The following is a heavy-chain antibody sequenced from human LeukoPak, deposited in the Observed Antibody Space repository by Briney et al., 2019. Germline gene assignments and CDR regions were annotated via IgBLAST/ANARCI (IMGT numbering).Heavy chain of an antibody. V-gene: IGHV3-21*01. CDR3: ARGGDYDSAIDY. J-gene: IGHJ4*02. D-gene: IGHD3-22*01. CDR2: ISSSSSYI. CDR1: GFTFSSYS. Sequence: GGSLRLSCAASGFTFSSYSMNWVRQAPGKGLEWVTSISSSSSYIYYADSVKGRFTISRDNAKNSLYLQMNSLRAEDTAVYYCARGGDYDSAIDYWGQGTLVTVSS.